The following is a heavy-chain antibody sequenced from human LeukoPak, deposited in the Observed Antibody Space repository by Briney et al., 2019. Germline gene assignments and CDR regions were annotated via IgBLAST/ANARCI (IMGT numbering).Heavy chain of an antibody. CDR2: ISGNGVRT. V-gene: IGHV3-23*01. CDR1: GFTFRSCG. D-gene: IGHD3-16*01. CDR3: AKDMGRIMIRAPRDAFDF. J-gene: IGHJ3*01. Sequence: GGSLRLSCAASGFTFRSCGMSWVRQAPGKGLEWVSSISGNGVRTYYTDSVRGRFTISRDNSKNTMYLQLNGLRAKDTARYFCAKDMGRIMIRAPRDAFDFWGQGTMVSVSS.